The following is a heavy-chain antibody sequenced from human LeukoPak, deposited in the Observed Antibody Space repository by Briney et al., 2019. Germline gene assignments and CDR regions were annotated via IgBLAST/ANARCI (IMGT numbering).Heavy chain of an antibody. Sequence: SETLSHTCAVYGGSFSGYYWSWIRQPPGKGLEWIGEINHSGSTNYNPSLKSRVTISVDTSKNQFSLKLSSVTAADTAVYYCARAPPSIVVVPAAIRRLNWFDPWGQGTLVTVSS. D-gene: IGHD2-2*02. J-gene: IGHJ5*02. CDR3: ARAPPSIVVVPAAIRRLNWFDP. V-gene: IGHV4-34*01. CDR2: INHSGST. CDR1: GGSFSGYY.